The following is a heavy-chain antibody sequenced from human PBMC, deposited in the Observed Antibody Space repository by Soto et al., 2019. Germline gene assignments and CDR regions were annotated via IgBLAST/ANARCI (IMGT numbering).Heavy chain of an antibody. CDR3: VRESHCSSTNCYYFDH. Sequence: EVQLVESGGGLVQPGRSLRLSCAASGFTFSSYSMNWVRQAPGKGLVWVAYMSSGPTTILYADSVKGRFTISGDNARNSLYLQMSSLRDEDTAVYYCVRESHCSSTNCYYFDHWGQGTLVTVSS. J-gene: IGHJ4*02. D-gene: IGHD2-2*01. CDR2: MSSGPTTI. V-gene: IGHV3-48*02. CDR1: GFTFSSYS.